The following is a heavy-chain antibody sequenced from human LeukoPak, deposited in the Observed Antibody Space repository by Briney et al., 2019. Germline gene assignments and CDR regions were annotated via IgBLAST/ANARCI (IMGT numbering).Heavy chain of an antibody. V-gene: IGHV3-21*06. D-gene: IGHD6-13*01. J-gene: IGHJ4*02. CDR1: GFTFSTYS. CDR2: ISRNSRYI. CDR3: ARVAEAAAFDS. Sequence: GGSLRLSCAASGFTFSTYSMSWVRQAPGKGLEWVSSISRNSRYIYYADSMRGRFTISRDNAKNSLYLQMNSLKPEDTAVYYCARVAEAAAFDSWGQGTLVTVSS.